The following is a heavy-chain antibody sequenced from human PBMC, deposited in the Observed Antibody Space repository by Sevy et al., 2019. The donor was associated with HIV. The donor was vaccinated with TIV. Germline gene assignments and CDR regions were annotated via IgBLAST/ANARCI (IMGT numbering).Heavy chain of an antibody. Sequence: ASVKVSCKASGGTFSSYAISWVRQAPGQGLEWMGGIIPIFGTANYTQKFQGRVTITADKSTSTAYMELSSLRSEDTAVYYCARGTRKLRFLEWDAPNWFDPWGQGTLVTVSS. J-gene: IGHJ5*02. CDR3: ARGTRKLRFLEWDAPNWFDP. CDR2: IIPIFGTA. D-gene: IGHD3-3*01. CDR1: GGTFSSYA. V-gene: IGHV1-69*06.